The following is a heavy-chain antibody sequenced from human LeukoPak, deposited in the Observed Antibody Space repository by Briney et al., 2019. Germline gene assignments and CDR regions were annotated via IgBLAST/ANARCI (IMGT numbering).Heavy chain of an antibody. Sequence: ASVKVSCKASGGTFSSYAISWVRQAPGQGLEWMGWISAYNGNTNYAQKLQGRVTMTTDTSTSTAYMELRSLRSDDTAVYYCARRPPYSSGWYTFDYWGQGTLVTVSS. CDR2: ISAYNGNT. CDR3: ARRPPYSSGWYTFDY. D-gene: IGHD6-19*01. J-gene: IGHJ4*02. V-gene: IGHV1-18*01. CDR1: GGTFSSYA.